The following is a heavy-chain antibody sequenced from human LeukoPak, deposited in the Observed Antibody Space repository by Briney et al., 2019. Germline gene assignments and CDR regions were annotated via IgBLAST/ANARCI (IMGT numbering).Heavy chain of an antibody. CDR2: INHSGST. CDR1: GGSFSGYY. Sequence: PSETLSLTCAVYGGSFSGYYWSWIRQPPGKGLEWIGEINHSGSTNYNPSLKSRVTISVDTSKNQFSLKLSPVTAADTAVYYCARSGYNRHYGMDVWGQGTTVTVSS. V-gene: IGHV4-34*01. J-gene: IGHJ6*02. CDR3: ARSGYNRHYGMDV. D-gene: IGHD3-3*01.